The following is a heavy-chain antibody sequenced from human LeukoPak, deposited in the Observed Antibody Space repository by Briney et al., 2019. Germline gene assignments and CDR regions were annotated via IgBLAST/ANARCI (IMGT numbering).Heavy chain of an antibody. V-gene: IGHV1-2*02. Sequence: ASVKVSCKASGYTFTEYCIHWVRQAPGQGLEWMGLINPNSGVTNYAQRVQGRVPMTWDTSISTAYMGRCGLRSDDTAVYYCARVGTRSQSGNYFSWFDPWGQGTLVTVSS. CDR1: GYTFTEYC. J-gene: IGHJ5*02. D-gene: IGHD1-26*01. CDR2: INPNSGVT. CDR3: ARVGTRSQSGNYFSWFDP.